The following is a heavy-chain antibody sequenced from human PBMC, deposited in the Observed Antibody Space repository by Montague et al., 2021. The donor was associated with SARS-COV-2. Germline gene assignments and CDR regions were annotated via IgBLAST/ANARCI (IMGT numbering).Heavy chain of an antibody. CDR2: IDWDDDK. V-gene: IGHV2-70*01. D-gene: IGHD1-1*01. J-gene: IGHJ6*02. Sequence: VKPTQTLTLTCTFSGFSLSTSGMCVNWIRQPPGKALEWLALIDWDDDKYYSTSLKTRLTISKDTSKNQVVLTMTNMDPVDTATYYCARINSDPLDYYYGMDVWGQGTTVTVSS. CDR1: GFSLSTSGMC. CDR3: ARINSDPLDYYYGMDV.